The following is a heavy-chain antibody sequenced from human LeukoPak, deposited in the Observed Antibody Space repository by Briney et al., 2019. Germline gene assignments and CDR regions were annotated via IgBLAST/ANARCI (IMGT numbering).Heavy chain of an antibody. CDR1: GGSINSTNYY. D-gene: IGHD3-16*01. CDR2: IYYSGST. Sequence: PPETLSLTCSVSGGSINSTNYYWAWIRQTPGKGLEWIGSIYYSGSTYYNPSLKSRVTISKDTSKNQFSPKLSSVTAADTAVYYCATHWGREYNFDYWGQGPLVTV. CDR3: ATHWGREYNFDY. V-gene: IGHV4-39*07. J-gene: IGHJ4*02.